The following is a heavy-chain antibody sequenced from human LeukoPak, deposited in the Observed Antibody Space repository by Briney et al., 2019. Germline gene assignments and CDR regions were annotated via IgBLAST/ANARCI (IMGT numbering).Heavy chain of an antibody. Sequence: ASVTLSCKASGYTFTSYGISWVRQAPGQGLEGMGWISAYKGNTDYAQKLQGRLTMTTDTSTSTAYMELRSLRSDDTAVYYCARDTPGYCSGGSCPFDPWGQGTLVTVSA. D-gene: IGHD2-15*01. CDR3: ARDTPGYCSGGSCPFDP. CDR2: ISAYKGNT. CDR1: GYTFTSYG. V-gene: IGHV1-18*01. J-gene: IGHJ5*02.